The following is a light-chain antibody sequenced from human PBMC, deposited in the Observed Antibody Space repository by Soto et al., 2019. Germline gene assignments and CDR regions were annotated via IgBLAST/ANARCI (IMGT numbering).Light chain of an antibody. CDR2: AAS. CDR3: QQANSFPLT. J-gene: IGKJ4*01. Sequence: DIQMTQSPSSLSASVGDRVTITCQASQDISNYLNWYQQEPGKAPKLLIYAASSLQSGVPSRFSGSGSGTDFTLTISSLQPEDFATYYCQQANSFPLTFGGGTKVDIK. CDR1: QDISNY. V-gene: IGKV1-12*01.